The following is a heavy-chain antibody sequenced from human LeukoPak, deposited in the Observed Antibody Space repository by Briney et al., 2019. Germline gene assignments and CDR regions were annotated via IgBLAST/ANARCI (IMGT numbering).Heavy chain of an antibody. CDR3: ATSFRCSGGSCYSSWFDP. CDR1: GFTFSSYA. CDR2: ISGSGGST. D-gene: IGHD2-15*01. V-gene: IGHV3-23*01. J-gene: IGHJ5*02. Sequence: GGSLRLSCAASGFTFSSYAMSWVRQAPGKGLEWVSAISGSGGSTYYADSVKGRFTISRDNSKNTLYLQMNSLRAEDTAVYYCATSFRCSGGSCYSSWFDPWGQGTLVTASS.